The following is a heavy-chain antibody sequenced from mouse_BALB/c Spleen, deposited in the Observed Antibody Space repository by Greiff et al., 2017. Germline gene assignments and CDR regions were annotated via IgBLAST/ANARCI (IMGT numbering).Heavy chain of an antibody. CDR2: ISSGGSYT. J-gene: IGHJ4*01. V-gene: IGHV5-6*01. Sequence: EVKLVESGGDLVKPGGSLKLSCAASGFTFSSYGMSWVRQTPDKRLEWVATISSGGSYTYYPDSVKGRFTISRDNAKNTLYLQMSSLKSEDTAMYYCARETTVVADYAMDYWGQGTSVTVSS. CDR3: ARETTVVADYAMDY. D-gene: IGHD1-1*01. CDR1: GFTFSSYG.